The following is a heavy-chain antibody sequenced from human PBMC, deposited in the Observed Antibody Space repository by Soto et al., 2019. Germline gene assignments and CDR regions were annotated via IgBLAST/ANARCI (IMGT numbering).Heavy chain of an antibody. D-gene: IGHD2-8*01. J-gene: IGHJ4*01. V-gene: IGHV3-48*01. Sequence: GGSLRLSCAASGFTFSDYAMRWVRQAPGKGLEWVSYITSSSSRIYYADSVKGRFTISRDNARYSLYLQMDSLRAEDTAVYYCTRDPHALAYWGQGTVVTVSS. CDR2: ITSSSSRI. CDR3: TRDPHALAY. CDR1: GFTFSDYA.